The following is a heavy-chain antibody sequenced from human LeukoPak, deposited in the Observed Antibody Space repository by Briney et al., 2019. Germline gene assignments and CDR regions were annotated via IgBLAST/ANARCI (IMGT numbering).Heavy chain of an antibody. CDR3: AREYHGYTNNNYYGFAV. V-gene: IGHV3-7*04. D-gene: IGHD5-24*01. CDR2: IEEDGSEK. J-gene: IGHJ6*02. Sequence: PGGSLRLSCTASGFSISSCRMSWGRQAPGKGLEWVASIEEDGSEKYYVDSVKGRCTISRDSAKNTLYLQMNRLRVEDTAVYYCAREYHGYTNNNYYGFAVWGQGTTVTVSS. CDR1: GFSISSCR.